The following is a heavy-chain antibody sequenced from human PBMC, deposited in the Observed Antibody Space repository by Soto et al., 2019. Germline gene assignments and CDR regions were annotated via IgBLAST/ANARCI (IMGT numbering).Heavy chain of an antibody. Sequence: SETLSLTCTVSGGSISSGGYYWSWIRQHPGKGLEWIGYIYYSGSTYYNPSLKSRVTISVDTSKNQFSLKLSSVTAADTAVYYCARDPGRAPARGYYYYYYGMDVWGQGTTVTVSS. CDR2: IYYSGST. J-gene: IGHJ6*02. D-gene: IGHD3-10*01. CDR3: ARDPGRAPARGYYYYYYGMDV. CDR1: GGSISSGGYY. V-gene: IGHV4-31*03.